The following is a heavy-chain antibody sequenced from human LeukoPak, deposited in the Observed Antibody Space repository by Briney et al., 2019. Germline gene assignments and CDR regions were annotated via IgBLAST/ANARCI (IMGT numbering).Heavy chain of an antibody. D-gene: IGHD3-16*01. CDR3: ASQPVYVHYGMDV. V-gene: IGHV3-30*03. CDR2: ISYDGSNK. J-gene: IGHJ6*02. Sequence: GGSLRLSCTASGFTFSSYGMHWVRQAPGKGLEWVAVISYDGSNKYYADSVKGRFTISRDNSKNTLYLQMNSLRAEDTAVYYCASQPVYVHYGMDVWGQGTTVTVSS. CDR1: GFTFSSYG.